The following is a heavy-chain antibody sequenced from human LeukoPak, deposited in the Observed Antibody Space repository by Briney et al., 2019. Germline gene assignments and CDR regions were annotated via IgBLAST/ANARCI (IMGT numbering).Heavy chain of an antibody. CDR2: ISAYNGKT. D-gene: IGHD2-8*01. V-gene: IGHV1-18*01. J-gene: IGHJ4*02. CDR3: ARTNLDCKNGVCYDY. Sequence: GASVKVSCKASGYTFTSYAMNWVRQAPGQGLEWMGWISAYNGKTYYAQNFQGRVTVTTDTSTSTAYMDLRSLRSDDTAVYYCARTNLDCKNGVCYDYWGQGTPVTVSS. CDR1: GYTFTSYA.